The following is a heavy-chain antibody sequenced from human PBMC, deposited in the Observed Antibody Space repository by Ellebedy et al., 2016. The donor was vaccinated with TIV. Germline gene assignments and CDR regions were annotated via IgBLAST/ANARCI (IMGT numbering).Heavy chain of an antibody. D-gene: IGHD3-9*01. CDR2: IYYSGST. Sequence: MPSDTLSLTCTVSGGSISSYYWSWIRQPPGKGLEWIGYIYYSGSTNYNPSFKSRVTISVDTSKNQFSLKLSSVTAADTAVYYCARLQSILTGYYMDYFYYWGQGTLVTVSS. J-gene: IGHJ4*02. CDR1: GGSISSYY. CDR3: ARLQSILTGYYMDYFYY. V-gene: IGHV4-59*08.